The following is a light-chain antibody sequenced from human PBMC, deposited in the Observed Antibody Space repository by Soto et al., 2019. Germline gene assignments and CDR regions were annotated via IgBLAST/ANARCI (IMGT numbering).Light chain of an antibody. CDR1: SSNIGNNY. Sequence: QSVLPQPPSVSAAPGQKVTISCSGSSSNIGNNYVSWYQHLPGTAPKLLIYDNDKRPSGIPDRFSGTKSGTSATLGITGLQTGDEADYYCGTWDSSLIAGVFGGGTKLTVL. V-gene: IGLV1-51*01. CDR3: GTWDSSLIAGV. J-gene: IGLJ2*01. CDR2: DND.